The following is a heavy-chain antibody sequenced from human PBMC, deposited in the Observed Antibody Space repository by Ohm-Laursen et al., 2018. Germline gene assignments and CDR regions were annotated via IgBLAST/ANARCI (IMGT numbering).Heavy chain of an antibody. CDR1: GGSINTGDYY. CDR2: IYYTGST. V-gene: IGHV4-39*01. CDR3: AKSVRKITFLYYGMDV. D-gene: IGHD2/OR15-2a*01. J-gene: IGHJ6*02. Sequence: GTLSLTCTVSGGSINTGDYYWVWIRRPPGKGLEWIGSIYYTGSTYYNPSLKSRVTIFVDTSKNQFSLKLDFVTAADTAVYYCAKSVRKITFLYYGMDVWGQGTTVTVSS.